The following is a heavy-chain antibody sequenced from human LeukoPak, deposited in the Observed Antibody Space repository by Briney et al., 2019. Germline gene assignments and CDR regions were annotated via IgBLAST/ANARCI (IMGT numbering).Heavy chain of an antibody. CDR1: GYSFSSYW. D-gene: IGHD3-10*01. CDR3: TRHGLYWYGSGSYYKPPDY. Sequence: GESLKISCKGSGYSFSSYWIGWVRQMPGTGLEWMGIIYSPSFQGQVTISADKSISTAYLQWSSLKASDTAMYYCTRHGLYWYGSGSYYKPPDYWGQGTLVTVSS. J-gene: IGHJ4*02. CDR2: IY. V-gene: IGHV5-51*01.